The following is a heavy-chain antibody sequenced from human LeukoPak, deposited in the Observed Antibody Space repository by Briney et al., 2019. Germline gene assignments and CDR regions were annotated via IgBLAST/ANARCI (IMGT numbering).Heavy chain of an antibody. CDR2: TRSSNGHI. CDR1: GFTFTSYS. J-gene: IGHJ4*02. CDR3: ARGEGPSTLDY. V-gene: IGHV3-21*01. D-gene: IGHD3-3*02. Sequence: GGSLRLSCAASGFTFTSYSMNWVRQAPGKGLEWVSITRSSNGHIYYADSVKGRFTISRDKAKKSLYLQMNSLRAEDMAVYYCARGEGPSTLDYWVQGTLVTVSS.